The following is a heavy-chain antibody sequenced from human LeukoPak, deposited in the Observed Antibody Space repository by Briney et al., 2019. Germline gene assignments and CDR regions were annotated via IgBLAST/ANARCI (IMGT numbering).Heavy chain of an antibody. Sequence: GGSLRLSCAASGFTFSSYWMSWVRRAPGKGLEWVANIKQDGSEKYYVDSVKGRFTISRDNAKNSLYLQMNSLRAEDTAVYYCARFDKYTRFDYYYYYMDVWGKGTTVTVSS. J-gene: IGHJ6*03. CDR2: IKQDGSEK. D-gene: IGHD3-9*01. CDR3: ARFDKYTRFDYYYYYMDV. CDR1: GFTFSSYW. V-gene: IGHV3-7*01.